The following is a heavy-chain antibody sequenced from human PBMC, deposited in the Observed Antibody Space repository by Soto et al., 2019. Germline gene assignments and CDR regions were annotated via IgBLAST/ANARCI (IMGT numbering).Heavy chain of an antibody. CDR2: ITGSGGST. Sequence: EVQVLESGGGLVQPGGSLRLSCAASGLTFSNYAMSWVRQAPGKGLEWVSGITGSGGSTNYADFVKGRFTISRDNSKNTLYLQMSSLRAEDTAVYYGVKELCGGSCQLDYGGQGTLVTVSS. CDR3: VKELCGGSCQLDY. CDR1: GLTFSNYA. V-gene: IGHV3-23*01. D-gene: IGHD2-15*01. J-gene: IGHJ4*02.